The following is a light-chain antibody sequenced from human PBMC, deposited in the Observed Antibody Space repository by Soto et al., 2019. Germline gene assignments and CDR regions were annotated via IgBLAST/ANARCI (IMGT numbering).Light chain of an antibody. V-gene: IGLV2-11*01. CDR2: DVS. J-gene: IGLJ1*01. CDR3: CSYAGSYPYV. Sequence: QSALTQPRSVPGSPGQAVTISCTGTTGDIGDFNYVSWYQQHPGKPPKVMIYDVSEGPSGVPDRFSGSKSGNTASLTISGLQTEDEADYYCCSYAGSYPYVFGTGTKLTVL. CDR1: TGDIGDFNY.